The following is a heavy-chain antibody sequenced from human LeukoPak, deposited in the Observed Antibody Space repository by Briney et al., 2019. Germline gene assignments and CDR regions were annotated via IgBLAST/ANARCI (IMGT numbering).Heavy chain of an antibody. J-gene: IGHJ4*02. D-gene: IGHD2-2*01. CDR2: MNPNSGNT. V-gene: IGHV1-8*01. CDR1: GYTFTSYD. Sequence: GASVKVSCKASGYTFTSYDINWVRQATGQGLEWMGWMNPNSGNTGYAQKLQGRVTMTTDTSTSTAYMELRSLRSDDTAVYYCARDGSCSSTSCYVNPIDYWGQGTLVTVSS. CDR3: ARDGSCSSTSCYVNPIDY.